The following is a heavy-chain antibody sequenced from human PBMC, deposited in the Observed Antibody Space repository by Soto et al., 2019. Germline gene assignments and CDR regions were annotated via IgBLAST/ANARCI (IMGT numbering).Heavy chain of an antibody. CDR3: AREGPLAVAVTTQYYYGMDV. Sequence: VASVKVSCKASGYTFTSYAMHWVRQAPGQRLEWMGWINAGNGNTKYSQKFQGRVTITRDTSASTAYMELSRLRSDDTAVYYCAREGPLAVAVTTQYYYGMDVWGQGTTVTVSS. CDR2: INAGNGNT. D-gene: IGHD6-19*01. CDR1: GYTFTSYA. J-gene: IGHJ6*02. V-gene: IGHV1-3*01.